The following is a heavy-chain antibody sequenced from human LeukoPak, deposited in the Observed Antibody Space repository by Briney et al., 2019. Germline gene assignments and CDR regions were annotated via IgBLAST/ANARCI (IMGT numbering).Heavy chain of an antibody. CDR2: VSGGGDNT. J-gene: IGHJ6*03. V-gene: IGHV3-23*01. Sequence: GGSLRLSCAASGFTFSSYSMSWVRQAPGKGLEWVSGVSGGGDNTYYADSVKGRFTISRDNSKNTLYLQMYSLRAEDTAVYYCAKGSGSLSSYYYYMDVWGKGTTVTVSS. CDR3: AKGSGSLSSYYYYMDV. D-gene: IGHD1-26*01. CDR1: GFTFSSYS.